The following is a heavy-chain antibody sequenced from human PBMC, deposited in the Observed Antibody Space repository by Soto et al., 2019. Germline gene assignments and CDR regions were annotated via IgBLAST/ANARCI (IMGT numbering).Heavy chain of an antibody. CDR2: INSRSSTI. D-gene: IGHD2-2*01. CDR3: ARDSIGFRPYHMDV. V-gene: IGHV3-48*04. J-gene: IGHJ6*03. Sequence: GGSLRLSCAASGFTFSSYSLNWVRQAPGKGLEWVSYINSRSSTIYYADSVKGRITISRDNAKNSLYLQMNSLRAEDTAVYYCARDSIGFRPYHMDVWGKGTTVTVSS. CDR1: GFTFSSYS.